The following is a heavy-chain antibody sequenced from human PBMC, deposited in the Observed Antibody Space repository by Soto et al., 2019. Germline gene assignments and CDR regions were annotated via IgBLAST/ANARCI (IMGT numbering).Heavy chain of an antibody. CDR3: AHSLPPGGGMDV. CDR2: IYCDDDK. D-gene: IGHD3-16*01. Sequence: QITLKESGPTLVKPTQTLTLTCTFSGFSLSTSGVGVGWVRQPPGKALEWLALIYCDDDKRYSPALKRRLTTTKDTYKTTVVLKIINMSTGNTATYHCAHSLPPGGGMDVWGPGTTVTVSS. J-gene: IGHJ6*02. CDR1: GFSLSTSGVG. V-gene: IGHV2-5*02.